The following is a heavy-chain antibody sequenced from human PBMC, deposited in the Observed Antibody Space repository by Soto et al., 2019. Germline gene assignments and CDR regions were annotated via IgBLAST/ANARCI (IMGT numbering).Heavy chain of an antibody. J-gene: IGHJ4*02. CDR3: ASGFQEAGAGTIY. D-gene: IGHD6-19*01. V-gene: IGHV3-74*01. CDR1: GFTFSTYW. CDR2: INSDGSST. Sequence: GGSLRLSCAASGFTFSTYWMHWVRQAPGKGLVWVSRINSDGSSTNYADSVKGRFTISRDNAKNTLFLQMNSLKAEDTAVYYCASGFQEAGAGTIYWGQGTLGTVSS.